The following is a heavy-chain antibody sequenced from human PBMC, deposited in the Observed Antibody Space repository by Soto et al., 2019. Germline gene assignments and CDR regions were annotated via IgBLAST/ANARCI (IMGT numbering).Heavy chain of an antibody. J-gene: IGHJ4*02. CDR2: MYNTGST. CDR1: GGSISGYY. CDR3: EIMRDIMSCRPRSLDY. Sequence: SETLSLTCTVSGGSISGYYWSWIRQPPGKGLEWIGYMYNTGSTVYNPSFKSRVTISVDTSKNQFSLKLNSVTAADTAVYYCEIMRDIMSCRPRSLDYCDRGTMSTVSS. D-gene: IGHD3-16*01. V-gene: IGHV4-59*01.